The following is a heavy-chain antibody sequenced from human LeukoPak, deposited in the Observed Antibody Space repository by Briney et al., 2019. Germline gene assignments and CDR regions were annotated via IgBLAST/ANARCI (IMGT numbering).Heavy chain of an antibody. CDR3: AAPDVSSSWDLDAFDI. Sequence: GGSLRLSCAASGFTVSSNYMSWVRQAPGKGLEWVSVIYSGGSTYYADSVKGRFTISRDNSKNTLYLQMKSLRAEDTAVYYCAAPDVSSSWDLDAFDIWGQGTMVTVSS. CDR1: GFTVSSNY. V-gene: IGHV3-66*01. D-gene: IGHD6-13*01. CDR2: IYSGGST. J-gene: IGHJ3*02.